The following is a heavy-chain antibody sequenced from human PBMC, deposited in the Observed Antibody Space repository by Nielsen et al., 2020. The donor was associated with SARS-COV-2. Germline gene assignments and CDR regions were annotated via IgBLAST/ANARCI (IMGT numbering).Heavy chain of an antibody. CDR3: TTRDILLDV. V-gene: IGHV3-53*01. D-gene: IGHD2-15*01. CDR1: GFTVSSNY. Sequence: GESLKISCAASGFTVSSNYMSWVRQAPGKGLEWVSVIYSGGSTYYADSVKGRFTISRDNSKNTLYLQMNSLKTEDTAVYYCTTRDILLDVWGQGTTVTVSS. CDR2: IYSGGST. J-gene: IGHJ6*02.